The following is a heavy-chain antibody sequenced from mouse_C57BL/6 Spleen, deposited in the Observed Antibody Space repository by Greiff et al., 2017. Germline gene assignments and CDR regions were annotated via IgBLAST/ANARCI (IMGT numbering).Heavy chain of an antibody. D-gene: IGHD2-5*01. J-gene: IGHJ3*01. V-gene: IGHV14-4*01. Sequence: EVKLMESGAELVRPGASVKLSCTASGFNIKDDYMHWVKQRPEQGLEWIGWIDPENGDTEYASKFQGKATITADTSSNTAYLQLSSLTSEDTAVYYWTTGGPYFSNYCFFAYWGQGTLVTVSA. CDR1: GFNIKDDY. CDR3: TTGGPYFSNYCFFAY. CDR2: IDPENGDT.